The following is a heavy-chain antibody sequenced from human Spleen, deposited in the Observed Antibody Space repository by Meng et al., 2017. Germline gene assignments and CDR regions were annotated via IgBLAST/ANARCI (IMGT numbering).Heavy chain of an antibody. J-gene: IGHJ6*02. CDR3: ARDSVLRYFDWLLPNYYYYGMDV. CDR1: GFTFSDYY. V-gene: IGHV3-21*01. Sequence: GGSLRLSCAASGFTFSDYYMNWVRQAPGKGLEWVSSITSSSSYIYYAASVKGRFTISRDNAKNSLYLQMNSLRAEDTAVYYCARDSVLRYFDWLLPNYYYYGMDVWGQGTTVTVSS. D-gene: IGHD3-9*01. CDR2: ITSSSSYI.